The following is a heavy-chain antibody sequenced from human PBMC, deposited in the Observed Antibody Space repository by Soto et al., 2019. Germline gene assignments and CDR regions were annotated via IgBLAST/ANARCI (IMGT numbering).Heavy chain of an antibody. Sequence: PGGSLRLSCVASGLPFSSFSLNWIRQDPGKGLEWVSSIGRVSTYIYYADSVRGRFTVSRDNAKNSVYLQMNGLTAEDSGIYYCARVTAGSGSYQIDLWGQGTLVTVSS. CDR3: ARVTAGSGSYQIDL. D-gene: IGHD3-10*01. V-gene: IGHV3-21*01. CDR1: GLPFSSFS. CDR2: IGRVSTYI. J-gene: IGHJ4*02.